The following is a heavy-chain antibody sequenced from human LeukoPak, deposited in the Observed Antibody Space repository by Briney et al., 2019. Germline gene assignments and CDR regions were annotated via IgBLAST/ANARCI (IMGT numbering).Heavy chain of an antibody. CDR2: IKQDGSEK. J-gene: IGHJ3*02. D-gene: IGHD1-26*01. CDR1: GFTFSSYW. Sequence: PGGSLRLSCAASGFTFSSYWMSWVRQAPGKGLEWVANIKQDGSEKYYVDSVKGRFTISRDNAKNSLYLQMNSLRAEDTAVYYCAKEEGWEPPAFDIWGQGTMVTVSS. CDR3: AKEEGWEPPAFDI. V-gene: IGHV3-7*01.